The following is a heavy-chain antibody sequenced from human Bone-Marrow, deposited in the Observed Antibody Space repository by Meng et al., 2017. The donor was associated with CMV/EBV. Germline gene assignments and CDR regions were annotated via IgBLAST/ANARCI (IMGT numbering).Heavy chain of an antibody. V-gene: IGHV4-31*03. CDR2: IYYSGST. Sequence: SETLSLTCTVSGGSISSGGYYWSWIRQHPGKGLEWIGYIYYSGSTYYNPTLKSRVTISVDTSKNQFSLKLSSVTAADTAVYYCARDRYYYYGMDVWGQGTTVTVSS. CDR3: ARDRYYYYGMDV. J-gene: IGHJ6*02. CDR1: GGSISSGGYY.